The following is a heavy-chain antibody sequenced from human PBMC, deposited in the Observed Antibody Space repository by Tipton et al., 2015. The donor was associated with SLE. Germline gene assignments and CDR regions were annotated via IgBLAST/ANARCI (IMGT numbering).Heavy chain of an antibody. J-gene: IGHJ4*02. CDR1: GGSFSGYY. V-gene: IGHV4-34*01. Sequence: TLSLTCAVYGGSFSGYYWSWIRQPPGKGLEWIGEINHSGSTNYNPSLKSRVTISVDTFKNQFSLKLSSVTAADTAVYYCARAQNSSMGYWGQGTLVTVSS. CDR2: INHSGST. CDR3: ARAQNSSMGY. D-gene: IGHD1-7*01.